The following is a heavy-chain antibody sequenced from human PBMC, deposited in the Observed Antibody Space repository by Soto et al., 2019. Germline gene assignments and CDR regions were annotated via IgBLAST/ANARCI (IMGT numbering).Heavy chain of an antibody. CDR2: ISYDGSNK. Sequence: GGSLRLSCAASGFTFSSYAMHWVRQAPGKGLEWVAVISYDGSNKYYADSVKGRFTISRDNSKNTLYLQMNSLRAEDTAVYYCARAAGDQRSHYFDYWGQGTLVTVSS. CDR3: ARAAGDQRSHYFDY. CDR1: GFTFSSYA. V-gene: IGHV3-30-3*01. J-gene: IGHJ4*02. D-gene: IGHD4-17*01.